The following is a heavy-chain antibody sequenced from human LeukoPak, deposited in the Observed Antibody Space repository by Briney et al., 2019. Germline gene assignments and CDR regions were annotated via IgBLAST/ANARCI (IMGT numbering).Heavy chain of an antibody. V-gene: IGHV1-2*02. D-gene: IGHD1-26*01. CDR1: GYTFTDYY. Sequence: ASVKVSCKASGYTFTDYYIYWVRQAPGQGPEWMGWVNPYSGATNFAQKFQGRVTMTRDTSITTAYMDLTRLTSDDTAVYYCARIRGGNNYHFDSWGQGTLVTVSS. J-gene: IGHJ4*02. CDR3: ARIRGGNNYHFDS. CDR2: VNPYSGAT.